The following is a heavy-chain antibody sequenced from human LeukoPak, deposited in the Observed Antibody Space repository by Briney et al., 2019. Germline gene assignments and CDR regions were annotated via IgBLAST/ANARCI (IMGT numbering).Heavy chain of an antibody. J-gene: IGHJ4*02. CDR3: ARNRGSYLVPY. V-gene: IGHV1-3*04. CDR1: GYTFTDYV. Sequence: ASVKVSCKASGYTFTDYVIHWVRQAPGQRLEWMGWISTGSANRKYSQKFQGRVTLTRDTSASIAYMDLSSLRSEDTALYYCARNRGSYLVPYWGQGTLVTVSS. D-gene: IGHD1-26*01. CDR2: ISTGSANR.